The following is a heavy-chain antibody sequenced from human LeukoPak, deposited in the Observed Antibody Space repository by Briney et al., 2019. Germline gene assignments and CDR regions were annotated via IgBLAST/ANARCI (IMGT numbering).Heavy chain of an antibody. Sequence: PGGSLRLSCAASGFTFSSYSMNWVRQAPGKGLEWVSSISSSSSYIYYADSVKGRFTISRDNAKNSLYLQMNSLRAEDTAVYYCARDTEQWLVLEYFQHWGQGTLVTVSS. CDR1: GFTFSSYS. V-gene: IGHV3-21*01. CDR2: ISSSSSYI. CDR3: ARDTEQWLVLEYFQH. D-gene: IGHD6-19*01. J-gene: IGHJ1*01.